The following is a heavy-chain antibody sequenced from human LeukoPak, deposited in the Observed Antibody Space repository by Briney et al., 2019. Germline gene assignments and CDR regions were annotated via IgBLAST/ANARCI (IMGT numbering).Heavy chain of an antibody. CDR2: ITSNTYI. CDR1: GFTFSDYS. Sequence: RAGGSLRLSCAVSGFTFSDYSMNWVRQAPGKGLEWVSSITSNTYIHYADSMKGRVTISIDNAKNSLYLQMNSLRAEDTAMYYCARGITVYSSWRQPRRFDCWGQGTLVTVSS. D-gene: IGHD6-13*01. CDR3: ARGITVYSSWRQPRRFDC. J-gene: IGHJ4*02. V-gene: IGHV3-69-1*01.